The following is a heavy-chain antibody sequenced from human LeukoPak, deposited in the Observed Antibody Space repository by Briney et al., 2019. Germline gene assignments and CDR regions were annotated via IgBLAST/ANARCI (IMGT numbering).Heavy chain of an antibody. CDR1: GFTFSSYD. CDR3: AKEGLVQGPFDY. V-gene: IGHV3-13*01. D-gene: IGHD6-19*01. CDR2: IGTAGDT. Sequence: GGSLRLSCAASGFTFSSYDMHWVRQATGKGLEWVSAIGTAGDTYYPGSVKGRFTISRENAKNSLYLQMNSLRAEDTAVYYCAKEGLVQGPFDYWGQGTLVTVSS. J-gene: IGHJ4*02.